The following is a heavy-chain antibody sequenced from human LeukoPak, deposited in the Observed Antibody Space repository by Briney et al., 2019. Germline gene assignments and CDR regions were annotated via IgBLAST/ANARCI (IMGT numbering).Heavy chain of an antibody. CDR2: ISGSGGST. CDR1: GFTFSSYG. Sequence: PGGCLRLSCAASGFTFSSYGMSWVRQAPGKGLEWVSAISGSGGSTYYADSVKGRFTISRDNSKNTLYLQMNSLRAEDTAVYYCAKGRVAATGDYYYMDVWGKGTTVTISS. V-gene: IGHV3-23*01. CDR3: AKGRVAATGDYYYMDV. D-gene: IGHD2-15*01. J-gene: IGHJ6*03.